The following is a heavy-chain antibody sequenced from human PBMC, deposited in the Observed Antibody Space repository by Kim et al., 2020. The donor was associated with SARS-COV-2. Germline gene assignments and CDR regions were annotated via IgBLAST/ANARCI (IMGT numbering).Heavy chain of an antibody. V-gene: IGHV4-39*01. J-gene: IGHJ4*02. CDR3: ARQPKYYYGSGSYRRFDY. CDR1: GGSISSSSYY. CDR2: IYYSGST. D-gene: IGHD3-10*01. Sequence: SETLSLTCTVSGGSISSSSYYWGWIRQPPGKGLEWIGSIYYSGSTYYNPSLKSRVTISVDTSKNQFSLKLSSVTAADTAVYYCARQPKYYYGSGSYRRFDYWGQGTLVTVSS.